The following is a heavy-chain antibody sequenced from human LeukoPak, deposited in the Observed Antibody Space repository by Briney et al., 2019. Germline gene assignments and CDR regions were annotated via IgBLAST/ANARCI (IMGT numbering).Heavy chain of an antibody. D-gene: IGHD3-10*01. Sequence: GASVKVSCKASGGTFSSYAISWVRQAPGQGLEWIGGIIPIFGTANHAQKFQGRVTITTDESTSTAYMELSSLRSEDTAVYYCARDGYYGSGVDYWGQGTLVTVSS. CDR3: ARDGYYGSGVDY. V-gene: IGHV1-69*05. CDR1: GGTFSSYA. CDR2: IIPIFGTA. J-gene: IGHJ4*02.